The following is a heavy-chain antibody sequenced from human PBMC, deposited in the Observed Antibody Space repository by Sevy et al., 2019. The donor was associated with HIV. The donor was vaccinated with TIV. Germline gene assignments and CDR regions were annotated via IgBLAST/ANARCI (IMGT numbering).Heavy chain of an antibody. J-gene: IGHJ5*02. CDR1: GGSVSSGSYY. D-gene: IGHD2-2*01. Sequence: SETLSLTCTVSGGSVSSGSYYWSWIRQPPGKGLEWIGYIYYSGSTNYNPSLKSRVTISVDTSKNQFSLKLSSVTAADTAVDYCANLGLGYCSSTSCHGTFDPWGQGTLVTVSS. V-gene: IGHV4-61*01. CDR3: ANLGLGYCSSTSCHGTFDP. CDR2: IYYSGST.